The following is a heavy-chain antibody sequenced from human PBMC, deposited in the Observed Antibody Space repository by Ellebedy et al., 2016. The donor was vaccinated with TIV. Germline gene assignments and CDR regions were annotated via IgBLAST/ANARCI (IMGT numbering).Heavy chain of an antibody. Sequence: PGGSLRLSCAASGFTFDDYAMHWVRQAPGKGLEWVSGISWNSGSIGYADSVKGRFTISRDNAKNSLYLQMNSLRAEDTALYYCAKADSGSFVKHVSWFDPWGQGTLVTVSS. CDR1: GFTFDDYA. CDR3: AKADSGSFVKHVSWFDP. V-gene: IGHV3-9*01. D-gene: IGHD1-26*01. CDR2: ISWNSGSI. J-gene: IGHJ5*02.